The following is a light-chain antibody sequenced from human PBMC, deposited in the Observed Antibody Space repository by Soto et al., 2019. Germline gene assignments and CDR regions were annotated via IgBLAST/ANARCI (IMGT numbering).Light chain of an antibody. V-gene: IGKV1-5*03. CDR1: QSISSY. J-gene: IGKJ1*01. Sequence: IQLTQSPSSLSASVGDRVAITCGASQSISSYLNWYQQKPGKAPKLLIYKASNLESGVPSRFSGSGSGTEFTLTISSLQPDDFATYYCQHYNSYSEAFGQGTKVDIK. CDR2: KAS. CDR3: QHYNSYSEA.